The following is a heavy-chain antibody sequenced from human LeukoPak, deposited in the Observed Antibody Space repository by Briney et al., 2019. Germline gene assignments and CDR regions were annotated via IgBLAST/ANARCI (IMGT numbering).Heavy chain of an antibody. V-gene: IGHV4-59*01. CDR1: GGSISSYY. J-gene: IGHJ4*02. Sequence: SETLSLTCTVSGGSISSYYWSWIRQPPGKGLEWIGYIYYRGSTNYNPSLKSRVTISVDTSKNQFSLKLSSVTAADTAVYYCARASQVVWIDYWGQGTLVTVSS. D-gene: IGHD2-15*01. CDR3: ARASQVVWIDY. CDR2: IYYRGST.